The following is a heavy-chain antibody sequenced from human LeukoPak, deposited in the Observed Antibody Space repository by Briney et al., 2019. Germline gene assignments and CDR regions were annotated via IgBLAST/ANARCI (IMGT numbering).Heavy chain of an antibody. J-gene: IGHJ6*03. CDR2: IKQDGSEK. V-gene: IGHV3-7*01. D-gene: IGHD3-10*01. Sequence: GGSLRLSCAASGFTFSSYSMNWVRQAPGKGLEWVANIKQDGSEKYYVDSVKGRFTISRDNAKNSLYLQMNSLRAEDTAVYYCARDGWVLLNYYYYYYMDVWGKGTTVTVSS. CDR3: ARDGWVLLNYYYYYYMDV. CDR1: GFTFSSYS.